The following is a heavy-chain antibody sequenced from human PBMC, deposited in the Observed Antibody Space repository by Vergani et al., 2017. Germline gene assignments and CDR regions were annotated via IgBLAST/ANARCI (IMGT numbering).Heavy chain of an antibody. D-gene: IGHD3-16*01. CDR1: GFTFSSYA. CDR2: ISYDGSNK. Sequence: QVQLVESGGGVVQPGRSLRLSCAASGFTFSSYAMHWVRQAPGKGLEWVAVISYDGSNKYYADSVKGRFTISRDNSKNTLYLQMNSLRAEDTAVYYCARDSGGDYPTAPTGRLDYWGQGTLVTVSS. CDR3: ARDSGGDYPTAPTGRLDY. J-gene: IGHJ4*02. V-gene: IGHV3-30*01.